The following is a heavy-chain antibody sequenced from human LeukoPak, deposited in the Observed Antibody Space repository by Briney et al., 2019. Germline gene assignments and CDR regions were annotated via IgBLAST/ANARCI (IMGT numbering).Heavy chain of an antibody. D-gene: IGHD3-10*01. J-gene: IGHJ4*02. CDR3: ARDYASYYYGSGSFDY. V-gene: IGHV3-48*01. CDR1: GFTFSSYS. CDR2: ISSSSSTI. Sequence: GGSPRLSCAASGFTFSSYSMNWVRQAPGKGLEWVSYISSSSSTIYYADSVKGRFTISRDSAKNSLYLRMNSLRAEDTAVYYCARDYASYYYGSGSFDYWGQGTLVTVSS.